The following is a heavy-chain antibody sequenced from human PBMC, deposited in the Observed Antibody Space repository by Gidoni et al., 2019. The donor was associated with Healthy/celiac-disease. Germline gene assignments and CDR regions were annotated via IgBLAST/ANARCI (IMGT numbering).Heavy chain of an antibody. J-gene: IGHJ1*01. Sequence: QVQLVESGGGVVQPGRSLRLSCAASGFTFSSYGMHWVRQAPGKGLEWVAVIWYDGSNKYYADSVKGRFTISRDNSKNTLYLQMNSLRAEDTAVYYCARGFPRDSSGYPRGTEYFQHWGQGTLVTVSS. V-gene: IGHV3-33*01. CDR3: ARGFPRDSSGYPRGTEYFQH. D-gene: IGHD3-22*01. CDR1: GFTFSSYG. CDR2: IWYDGSNK.